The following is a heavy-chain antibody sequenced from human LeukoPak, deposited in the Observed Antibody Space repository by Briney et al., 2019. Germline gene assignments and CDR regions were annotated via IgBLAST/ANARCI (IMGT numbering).Heavy chain of an antibody. CDR3: ARDFITMVRGVIDYYYGMDV. J-gene: IGHJ6*02. V-gene: IGHV1-18*01. CDR1: GYTFTSYG. CDR2: ISAYNGNT. Sequence: GASVTVSCTSSGYTFTSYGISWVRQAPGPGLEWMGWISAYNGNTNYAQKLQGRVTMTTDTTTSTTYMELRSLRSDDTAVYYCARDFITMVRGVIDYYYGMDVWGQGTTVTVSS. D-gene: IGHD3-10*01.